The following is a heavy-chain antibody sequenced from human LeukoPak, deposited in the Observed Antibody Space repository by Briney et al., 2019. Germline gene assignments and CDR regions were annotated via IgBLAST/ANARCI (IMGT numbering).Heavy chain of an antibody. J-gene: IGHJ3*02. D-gene: IGHD3-22*01. CDR2: ISSSSSTI. CDR3: AREIDYDEAYAFDI. Sequence: PGGSLRLSCVASGFTFSSYSMNWVRQAPGKGLEWVSYISSSSSTIYYADSVKGRFTISRDNAKNSLYLQMNSLRAEDTAVYYCAREIDYDEAYAFDIWGQGTMVTVSS. V-gene: IGHV3-48*04. CDR1: GFTFSSYS.